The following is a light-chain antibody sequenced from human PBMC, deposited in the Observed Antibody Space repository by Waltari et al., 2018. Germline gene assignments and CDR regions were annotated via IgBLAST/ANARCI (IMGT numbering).Light chain of an antibody. CDR2: EVS. CDR3: CSYAGSNTYV. V-gene: IGLV2-23*02. Sequence: SALTQPASVSGSPGQSITISCTGTSSDVGSYNLVSWYQQHPGKAPKLMIYEVSKRPSGVSNRFSGSKSGNTASLTISGLQAEDEADYYCCSYAGSNTYVFATGTKVTVL. J-gene: IGLJ1*01. CDR1: SSDVGSYNL.